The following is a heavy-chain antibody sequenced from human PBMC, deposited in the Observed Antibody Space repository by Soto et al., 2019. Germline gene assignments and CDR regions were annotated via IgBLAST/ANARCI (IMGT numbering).Heavy chain of an antibody. V-gene: IGHV3-23*01. CDR3: AKKAVPDSGINYYGMDV. CDR2: VSYNGGDT. Sequence: GSLRLSCAASGFTFSSYAMTWVRQAPGKGLEWVSIVSYNGGDTYYADSVKGRFTISRDNSKDTVDLQMNGLRAEDTAVYYCAKKAVPDSGINYYGMDVWGQGTTVTVSS. J-gene: IGHJ6*02. CDR1: GFTFSSYA. D-gene: IGHD3-10*01.